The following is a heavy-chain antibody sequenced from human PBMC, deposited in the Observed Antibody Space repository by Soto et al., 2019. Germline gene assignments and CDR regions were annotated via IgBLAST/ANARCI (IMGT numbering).Heavy chain of an antibody. J-gene: IGHJ6*02. D-gene: IGHD4-17*01. CDR3: AREFTWAYGDYPYYYYYYGMDV. CDR1: GFTFSSYG. Sequence: QVQLVESGGGVVQPGRSLRLSCAASGFTFSSYGMHWVRQAPGKGLEWVAVIWYDGSNKYYADSVKGRFTISRDNSKNTLYLQMNSLRAEDTAVYYCAREFTWAYGDYPYYYYYYGMDVWGQGTTVTVSS. V-gene: IGHV3-33*01. CDR2: IWYDGSNK.